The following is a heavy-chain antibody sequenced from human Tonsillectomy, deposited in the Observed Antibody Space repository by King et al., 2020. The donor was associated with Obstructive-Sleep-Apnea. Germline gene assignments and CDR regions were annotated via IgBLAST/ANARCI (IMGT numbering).Heavy chain of an antibody. J-gene: IGHJ6*02. CDR3: ARDLEDRSGWYSYYYGMDV. V-gene: IGHV4-4*07. Sequence: QVQLQESGPGLVKPSETLSLTCTVSGGSISSYYWSWIRQPAGKGLEWIGRIYTSGSTNYNPSLKSRVTMSVDTSKNQFSLKLSSVTAADTAVYYCARDLEDRSGWYSYYYGMDVWGQGTTVTVSS. D-gene: IGHD6-19*01. CDR2: IYTSGST. CDR1: GGSISSYY.